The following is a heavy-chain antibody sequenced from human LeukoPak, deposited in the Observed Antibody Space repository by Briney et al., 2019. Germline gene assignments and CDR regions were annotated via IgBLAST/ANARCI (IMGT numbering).Heavy chain of an antibody. J-gene: IGHJ5*02. Sequence: PGGSLRLSCATSGFTFSHYDMHWVRPAPGKGLEWVAVIWNDGSNKYYGDSVKGRFTISRDNSKNTLYLQMNSLTVEDTAVYYCAKDAQRGFDYSNSLEHWGQGTLVTVSS. D-gene: IGHD4-11*01. V-gene: IGHV3-33*06. CDR1: GFTFSHYD. CDR2: IWNDGSNK. CDR3: AKDAQRGFDYSNSLEH.